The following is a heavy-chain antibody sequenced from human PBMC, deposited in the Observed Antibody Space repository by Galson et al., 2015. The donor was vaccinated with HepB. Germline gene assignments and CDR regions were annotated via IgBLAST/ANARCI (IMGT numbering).Heavy chain of an antibody. Sequence: SLRLSCAVSGFTFSSYWMHWVRQAPGKGLVWVSRINNDGSSTIYADSVKGRFTISRDNAKNTLYLQMTSLRAEDTAVYHCARSQYGITGYWGQGTLVTVSS. V-gene: IGHV3-74*01. CDR1: GFTFSSYW. CDR2: INNDGSST. J-gene: IGHJ4*02. CDR3: ARSQYGITGY. D-gene: IGHD6-6*01.